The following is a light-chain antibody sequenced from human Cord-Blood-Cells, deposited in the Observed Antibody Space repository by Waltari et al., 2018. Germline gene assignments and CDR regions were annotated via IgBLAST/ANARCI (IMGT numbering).Light chain of an antibody. CDR3: QQYYSTPT. CDR1: QSVLYSSHNKNY. Sequence: DIVMTQSPDSLAVSLGERATINCKSSQSVLYSSHNKNYLAWYQQKPGQPPKLLIYWACTRESGVPDRFSGRGSGTDFTLTISSLQAEDVAVYYCQQYYSTPTFGQGAKVEIK. V-gene: IGKV4-1*01. J-gene: IGKJ1*01. CDR2: WAC.